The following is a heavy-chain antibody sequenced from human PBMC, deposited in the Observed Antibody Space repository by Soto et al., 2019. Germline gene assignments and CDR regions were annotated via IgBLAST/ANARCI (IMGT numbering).Heavy chain of an antibody. CDR2: SNNDGSDT. J-gene: IGHJ4*02. CDR1: GFTFRYYW. Sequence: EVHLVESGGGLVQPGGSLRLSCAASGFTFRYYWLHWVRLVRGRGPVWVSGSNNDGSDTFYADFVEGRFTISRDNAKNTVYLRKDSLRAEDTAVYYCGSLFEFWGQGTLVTVPS. V-gene: IGHV3-74*01. CDR3: GSLFEF.